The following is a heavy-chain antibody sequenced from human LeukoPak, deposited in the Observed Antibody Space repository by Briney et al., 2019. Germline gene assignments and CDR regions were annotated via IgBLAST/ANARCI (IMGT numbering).Heavy chain of an antibody. V-gene: IGHV3-73*01. CDR1: GLTFSSYS. J-gene: IGHJ4*02. CDR2: IRSKANSYAT. D-gene: IGHD1-26*01. CDR3: TRLDGGSYRFDY. Sequence: GGSLRLSCAASGLTFSSYSMNWVRQASGKGLEWVGRIRSKANSYATAYAASVKGRFTISRDDSKNTEYLQMNSLKTEDTAVYYCTRLDGGSYRFDYWGQGTLVTVSS.